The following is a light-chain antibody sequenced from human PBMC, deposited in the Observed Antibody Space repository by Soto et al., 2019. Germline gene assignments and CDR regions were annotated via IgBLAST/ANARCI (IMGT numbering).Light chain of an antibody. CDR3: QQYNNWPT. Sequence: EIVMTQSPATLSVSPGERATLSCRASQSVSSNLAWYQQKPGQAPRLLIYGASTRATGVPARFSGSGSGTEFPLTVSSLQSEYFAVYFGQQYNNWPTFGEGTEVEIK. J-gene: IGKJ1*01. CDR2: GAS. CDR1: QSVSSN. V-gene: IGKV3-15*01.